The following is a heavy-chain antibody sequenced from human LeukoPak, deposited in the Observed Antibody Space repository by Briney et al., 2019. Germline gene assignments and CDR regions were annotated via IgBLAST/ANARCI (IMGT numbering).Heavy chain of an antibody. CDR1: GFTFSSYA. J-gene: IGHJ4*02. V-gene: IGHV4-4*02. CDR3: ARDRFGSGTAFDY. CDR2: IYHSGSI. Sequence: GSLRLSCAASGFTFSSYAMHWVRQPPEKGLEWIGEIYHSGSINYNSSLKSRVTISVDKSKNQFSLKLSSVTAADTAVYYCARDRFGSGTAFDYWGQGTLVTVSS. D-gene: IGHD3-10*01.